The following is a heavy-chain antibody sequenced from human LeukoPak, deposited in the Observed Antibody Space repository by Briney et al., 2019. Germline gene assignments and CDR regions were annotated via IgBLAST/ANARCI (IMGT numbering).Heavy chain of an antibody. D-gene: IGHD5-24*01. J-gene: IGHJ4*02. Sequence: PSETLSLTCAVSGGSFSGYYWSWVRQPPGKGLEWIGEINHSGSTNYNPSLKSRVTISVDTTKNQFSLKLSSVTAADTAVYYCARGRTSRDGYNYGYWGQGTLVTVSS. CDR2: INHSGST. CDR1: GGSFSGYY. V-gene: IGHV4-34*01. CDR3: ARGRTSRDGYNYGY.